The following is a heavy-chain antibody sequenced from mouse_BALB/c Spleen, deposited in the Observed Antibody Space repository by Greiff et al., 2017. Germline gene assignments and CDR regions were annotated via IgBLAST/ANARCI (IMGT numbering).Heavy chain of an antibody. CDR3: ARGLLDY. CDR2: IFPGTGTT. D-gene: IGHD2-2*01. CDR1: GYTFTSYW. V-gene: IGHV1S132*01. J-gene: IGHJ2*01. Sequence: QVQLKESGAELVKPGASVKLSCKTSGYTFTSYWIQWVKQRPGQGLGWIGEIFPGTGTTYYNEKFKGKATLTIDTSSSTAYMQLSSLTSEDSAVYFCARGLLDYWGQGTTLTVSS.